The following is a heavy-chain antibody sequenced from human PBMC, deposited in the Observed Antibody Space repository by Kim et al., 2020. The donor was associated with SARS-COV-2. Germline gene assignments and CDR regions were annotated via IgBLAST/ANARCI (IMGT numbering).Heavy chain of an antibody. CDR1: GFTFSSYG. D-gene: IGHD1-26*01. CDR3: ARVYRGSSTGFDY. Sequence: GGSLRLSCAASGFTFSSYGMHWVRQAPGKGLEWVAVIWYDGSNKYYADSVKGRFTISRDNSKNTLYLQMNSLRAEDTAVYYCARVYRGSSTGFDYGGQGTLVTVSS. J-gene: IGHJ4*02. V-gene: IGHV3-33*01. CDR2: IWYDGSNK.